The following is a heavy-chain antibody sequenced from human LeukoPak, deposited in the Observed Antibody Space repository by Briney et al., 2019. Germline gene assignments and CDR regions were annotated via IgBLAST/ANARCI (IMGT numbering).Heavy chain of an antibody. D-gene: IGHD3-3*01. CDR3: ARDPRGFWSGYSDPHFDY. J-gene: IGHJ4*02. CDR1: GYTFTGYY. CDR2: INPNSGGT. Sequence: ASVNVSCKASGYTFTGYYMHWVRQAPGQGLEWMGWINPNSGGTNYAQKFQGRVTMTRDTSISTAYMELSRLRSDDTAVYYCARDPRGFWSGYSDPHFDYWGQGTLVTVSS. V-gene: IGHV1-2*02.